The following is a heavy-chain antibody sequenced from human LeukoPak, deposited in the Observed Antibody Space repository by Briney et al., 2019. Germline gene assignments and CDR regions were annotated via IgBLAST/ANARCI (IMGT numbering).Heavy chain of an antibody. CDR1: GFTVSSYS. Sequence: GVSLRLSCAASGFTVSSYSMNWVRQAPGKGLEWVSSISSCSSYIYYADSVKGRFTISRDNAKNSLYLQMNSLRAEDTAVYYCAREVDIVVVPAAPSDAFDIWGQGTMVTVSS. V-gene: IGHV3-21*01. CDR2: ISSCSSYI. J-gene: IGHJ3*02. D-gene: IGHD2-2*01. CDR3: AREVDIVVVPAAPSDAFDI.